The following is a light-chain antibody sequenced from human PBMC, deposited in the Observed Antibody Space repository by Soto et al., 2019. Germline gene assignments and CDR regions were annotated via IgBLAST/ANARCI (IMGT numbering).Light chain of an antibody. J-gene: IGKJ1*01. CDR2: DAS. CDR1: QSVSGW. CDR3: QQYNSYWK. Sequence: IHMTQSASNLSASVGDTLNATCRASQSVSGWLAWYQQKPGEAPKLLIYDASALPRGVPSRFSGTGSGTEFTLTISSLQSDDFATYYCQQYNSYWKFGQGTKVDIK. V-gene: IGKV1-5*01.